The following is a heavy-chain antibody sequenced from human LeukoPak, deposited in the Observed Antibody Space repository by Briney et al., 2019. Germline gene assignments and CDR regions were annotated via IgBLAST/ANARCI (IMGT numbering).Heavy chain of an antibody. CDR1: GFTFSSYA. Sequence: GGSLRLSCAASGFTFSSYAMSWVRQAPGKGLEWVSAISGSGGSTYYADSLKGRFTITRDNSKNTLYLQMNSLRAEDTAVYYCAKCENASHCFFDYWGQGTLVTVSS. V-gene: IGHV3-23*01. J-gene: IGHJ4*02. CDR3: AKCENASHCFFDY. CDR2: ISGSGGST. D-gene: IGHD2-21*02.